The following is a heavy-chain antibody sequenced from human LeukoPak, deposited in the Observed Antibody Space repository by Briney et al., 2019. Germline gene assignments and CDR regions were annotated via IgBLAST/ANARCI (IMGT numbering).Heavy chain of an antibody. CDR2: IYTSGST. D-gene: IGHD3-3*01. V-gene: IGHV4-4*07. J-gene: IGHJ6*03. Sequence: SETLSLTCTASGGSISSYYWSWIRQPDGKGLEWIGRIYTSGSTNYNPSLKSRVTMSVDTSKNQFSLKLSSVTAADTAVYYCARGAYYDFWSGYVDVWGKGTTVTVSS. CDR1: GGSISSYY. CDR3: ARGAYYDFWSGYVDV.